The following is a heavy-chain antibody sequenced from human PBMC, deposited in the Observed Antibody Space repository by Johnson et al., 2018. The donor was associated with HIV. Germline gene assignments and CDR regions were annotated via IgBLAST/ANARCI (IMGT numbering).Heavy chain of an antibody. J-gene: IGHJ3*02. Sequence: QMLLVESGGGLVQPGGSLRLSCIASGFTFSDYYMSWIRQAPGKGLEWVSYISTSGSTIYSADSVKGRFTISRDNSKNTLYLQMNSLRAEDTAVYYCAKAEYYYDSSGYYYRESNDAFDIWGQGTVVIVSS. V-gene: IGHV3-11*01. D-gene: IGHD3-22*01. CDR2: ISTSGSTI. CDR3: AKAEYYYDSSGYYYRESNDAFDI. CDR1: GFTFSDYY.